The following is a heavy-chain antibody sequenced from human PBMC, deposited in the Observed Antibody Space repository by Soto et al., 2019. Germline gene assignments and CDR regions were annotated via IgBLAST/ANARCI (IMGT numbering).Heavy chain of an antibody. CDR1: GFTFSNYG. D-gene: IGHD6-13*01. CDR3: AKDGPPGYSSSWAGDASDI. Sequence: QVQLVESGGGVVQPGRSLRLSCAASGFTFSNYGMHWVRQAPGKGLEWVAVISYDGSNKYYADSVKGRFTVSRDNSKNTLYLQMNSLRAEDTAVYYCAKDGPPGYSSSWAGDASDIWGQGTMVTDSS. CDR2: ISYDGSNK. V-gene: IGHV3-30*18. J-gene: IGHJ3*02.